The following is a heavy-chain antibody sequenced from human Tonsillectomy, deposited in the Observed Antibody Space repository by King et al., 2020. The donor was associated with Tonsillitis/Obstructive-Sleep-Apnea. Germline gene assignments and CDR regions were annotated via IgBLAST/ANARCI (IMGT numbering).Heavy chain of an antibody. Sequence: VQLVESGAEVKKPGASVKVSCKASGYSFTNYDITWVRQAPGQGLEWMGWISGYNINANYEQKLQGRGTMTTDTSTTTAYMELGSLRSDDTAVYYCARRSSNSNDGFDIWGQGTLVIVSS. CDR3: ARRSSNSNDGFDI. D-gene: IGHD4-11*01. V-gene: IGHV1-18*01. CDR1: GYSFTNYD. CDR2: ISGYNINA. J-gene: IGHJ3*02.